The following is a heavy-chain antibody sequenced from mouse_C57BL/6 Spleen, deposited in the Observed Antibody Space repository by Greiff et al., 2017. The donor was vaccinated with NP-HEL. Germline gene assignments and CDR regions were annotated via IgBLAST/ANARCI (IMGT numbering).Heavy chain of an antibody. Sequence: EVQLVESGPGLVKPSQSLSLTCSVTDYSITSGYYWNWIRQFPGNKLEWMGYISYDGSNNYNPSLKNRISITRDTSKNQFFLKLNSVTTEDTATYYCARDGYYDAMDYWGQGTSVTVSS. CDR3: ARDGYYDAMDY. CDR1: DYSITSGYY. D-gene: IGHD2-2*01. V-gene: IGHV3-6*01. J-gene: IGHJ4*01. CDR2: ISYDGSN.